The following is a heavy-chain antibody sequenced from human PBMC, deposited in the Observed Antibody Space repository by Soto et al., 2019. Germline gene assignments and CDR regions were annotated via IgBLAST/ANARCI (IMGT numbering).Heavy chain of an antibody. V-gene: IGHV4-34*01. CDR2: INHSGST. D-gene: IGHD6-13*01. Sequence: SETLSLTCAVYGGSFSGYYCSWIRQPPGKGLEWIGEINHSGSTNYNPSLKSRVTISVDTSKNQFSLKLSSVTAADTAGYYCARGSAAVGAFDYWGQGTLVTVSS. J-gene: IGHJ4*02. CDR3: ARGSAAVGAFDY. CDR1: GGSFSGYY.